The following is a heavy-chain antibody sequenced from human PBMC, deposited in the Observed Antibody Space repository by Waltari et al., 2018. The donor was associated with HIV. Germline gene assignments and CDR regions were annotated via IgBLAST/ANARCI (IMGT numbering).Heavy chain of an antibody. J-gene: IGHJ4*02. CDR2: MSGSGGST. V-gene: IGHV3-23*04. CDR1: GFTFNNYA. Sequence: EVQLVESGGGLVQPGGSLRLSCAASGFTFNNYAMNWVRQAPGKGLDGVSAMSGSGGSTYYADSVKGRFTISRDNSKNTLYLQMNSLRAEDTALYYCAKDDSTGSSGYYPFHYWGQGTLITVSS. D-gene: IGHD3-22*01. CDR3: AKDDSTGSSGYYPFHY.